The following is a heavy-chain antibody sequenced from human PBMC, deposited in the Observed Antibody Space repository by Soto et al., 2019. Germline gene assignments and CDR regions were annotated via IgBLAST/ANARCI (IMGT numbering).Heavy chain of an antibody. Sequence: PSETLSLTCAVSCGPITSGGYSWSWIRQPPGKGLEWTGYIYHSGGTYYNPSLKSRVTLSIDRTKKQFSLKLKSVTAADTAVYFCARTMTTSGWFDPWGQGTLVTVSS. J-gene: IGHJ5*02. V-gene: IGHV4-30-2*01. CDR2: IYHSGGT. D-gene: IGHD4-17*01. CDR1: CGPITSGGYS. CDR3: ARTMTTSGWFDP.